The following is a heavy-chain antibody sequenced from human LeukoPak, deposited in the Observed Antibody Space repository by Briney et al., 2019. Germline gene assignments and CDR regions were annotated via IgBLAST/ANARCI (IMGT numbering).Heavy chain of an antibody. Sequence: ASVKVSCKASEYTFTSYSLNWVRQAPGQGLEWMGWINTKTGDPAYAQGFTGRFVFSVDTSVNTAYLEISSLKAEDTAVCYCARDVRMAAVDFDCWGQGTLVTVSS. D-gene: IGHD6-13*01. CDR3: ARDVRMAAVDFDC. V-gene: IGHV7-4-1*02. CDR2: INTKTGDP. CDR1: EYTFTSYS. J-gene: IGHJ4*02.